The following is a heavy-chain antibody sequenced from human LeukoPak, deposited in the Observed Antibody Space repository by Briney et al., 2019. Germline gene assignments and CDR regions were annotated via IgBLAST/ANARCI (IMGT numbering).Heavy chain of an antibody. J-gene: IGHJ4*02. CDR3: AREQHDSGSYPDY. CDR2: ISAYNGNT. D-gene: IGHD1-26*01. CDR1: GYTFTGYY. V-gene: IGHV1-18*04. Sequence: ASVNVSCKASGYTFTGYYMHWVRQAPGQGLEWMGWISAYNGNTNYAQKLQGRVTITADESTSTAYMELSSLRSEDTAVYYCAREQHDSGSYPDYWGQGTLVTVSS.